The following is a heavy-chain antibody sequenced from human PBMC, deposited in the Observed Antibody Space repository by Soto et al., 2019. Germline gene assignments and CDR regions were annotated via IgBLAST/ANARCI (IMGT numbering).Heavy chain of an antibody. V-gene: IGHV4-39*01. D-gene: IGHD3-22*01. J-gene: IGHJ4*02. CDR2: IYYSGST. CDR3: ARQGGEYDSSGYAPN. Sequence: PAETLSLTCTVSGGSISSSSYYWGWIRQPPGKGLEWIGSIYYSGSTYYNPSLKSRVTISVDTSKNQFSLKLSSVTAADTAVYYCARQGGEYDSSGYAPNWGQGTLVTVSS. CDR1: GGSISSSSYY.